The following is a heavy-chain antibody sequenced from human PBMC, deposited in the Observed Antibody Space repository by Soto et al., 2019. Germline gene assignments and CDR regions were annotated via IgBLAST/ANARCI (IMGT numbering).Heavy chain of an antibody. V-gene: IGHV3-7*05. CDR2: IKHDGSEK. CDR1: GFTFSSYW. J-gene: IGHJ4*02. CDR3: ARNLASNWDYPHGY. Sequence: GGSLRLSCAASGFTFSSYWMSWVRQAPGKGLEWVANIKHDGSEKYYVDSVKGRFTTSRDNAKNSLYLQMNSLRAEDTAVYYCARNLASNWDYPHGYWGQGTLVTVSS. D-gene: IGHD1-7*01.